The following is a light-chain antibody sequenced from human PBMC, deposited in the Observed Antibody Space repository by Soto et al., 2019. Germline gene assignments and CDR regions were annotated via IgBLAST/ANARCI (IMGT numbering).Light chain of an antibody. CDR1: SSNIGTNT. CDR2: SNN. CDR3: AAWDDSVNGVV. J-gene: IGLJ2*01. Sequence: QPVLTQPPSASGTPGQRVSISCSGSSSNIGTNTVNWYQQLPGTAPKLLIHSNNQRPSGVPDRFSGSKSGASASLAISGLRSEDEGDYYCAAWDDSVNGVVFGGGTKLTVL. V-gene: IGLV1-44*01.